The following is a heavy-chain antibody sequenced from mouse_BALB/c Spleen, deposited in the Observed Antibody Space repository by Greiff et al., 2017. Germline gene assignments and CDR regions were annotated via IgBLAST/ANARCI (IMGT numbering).Heavy chain of an antibody. CDR3: ARDYGSGFAY. CDR1: GYTFTSYW. CDR2: IDPSDSYT. V-gene: IGHV1-69*02. Sequence: QVQLQQPGAELVKPGASVKLSCKASGYTFTSYWMHWVKQRPGQGLEWIGEIDPSDSYTNYNQKFKGKATLTVDKSSSTAYMQLSSLTSEDSAVYYCARDYGSGFAYWGQGTLVTVFA. D-gene: IGHD1-1*01. J-gene: IGHJ3*01.